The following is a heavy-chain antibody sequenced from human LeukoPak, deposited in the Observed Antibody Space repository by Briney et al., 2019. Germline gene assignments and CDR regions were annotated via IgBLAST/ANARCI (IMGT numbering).Heavy chain of an antibody. CDR3: ARVRFGESSDWSFDL. Sequence: GASVKVSCKASGYTFTSYDINWVRQATGQGLEWMGWMNPNSGNTGYAQKFQGRVTITADESTSTAYMELNSLRSEDTAVYYCARVRFGESSDWSFDLWGRGTLVTVSS. J-gene: IGHJ2*01. D-gene: IGHD3-10*01. CDR1: GYTFTSYD. CDR2: MNPNSGNT. V-gene: IGHV1-8*03.